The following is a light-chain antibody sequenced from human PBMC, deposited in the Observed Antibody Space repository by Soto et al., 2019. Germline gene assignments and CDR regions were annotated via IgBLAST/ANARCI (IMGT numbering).Light chain of an antibody. J-gene: IGLJ3*02. V-gene: IGLV2-8*01. CDR2: EVS. CDR1: SSDIGAYKY. CDR3: TSYVGSDIWV. Sequence: QSALTQPPSASGSPGQSVTISCTGTSSDIGAYKYVSWYQQYPGKAPKLMIYEVSKLPSGVPDRFSGSKSGNAASLTVSGLQAEDEAGYYCTSYVGSDIWVFGGGTTLTVL.